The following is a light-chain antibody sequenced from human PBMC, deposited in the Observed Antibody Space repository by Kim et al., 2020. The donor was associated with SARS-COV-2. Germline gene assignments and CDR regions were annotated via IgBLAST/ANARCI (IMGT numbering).Light chain of an antibody. CDR2: DNN. CDR3: GTWDYSQSAVV. V-gene: IGLV1-51*01. J-gene: IGLJ2*01. Sequence: GQKGTISCSGGSSNSGENFVSWYQQFPGTVPKLLIYDNNKRPSGIPDRFSGSKSGTAATLDITGLQTGDEADYYCGTWDYSQSAVVFGGGTKLTVL. CDR1: SSNSGENF.